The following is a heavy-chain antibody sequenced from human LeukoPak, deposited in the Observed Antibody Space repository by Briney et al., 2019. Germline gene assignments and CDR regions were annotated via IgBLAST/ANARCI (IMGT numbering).Heavy chain of an antibody. V-gene: IGHV3-23*01. D-gene: IGHD2-21*01. CDR2: SSSSDDGK. CDR1: GFFFSNYW. CDR3: AKAPVTSCRGAFCYPFDY. J-gene: IGHJ4*01. Sequence: PGGSLRLSCAASGFFFSNYWMSWVRQVPGKGLEWVSASSSSDDGKWYAESVRGRFTISRDTSENTVYLQMNSLRVEDAGVYYCAKAPVTSCRGAFCYPFDYCGHGTLVTVSS.